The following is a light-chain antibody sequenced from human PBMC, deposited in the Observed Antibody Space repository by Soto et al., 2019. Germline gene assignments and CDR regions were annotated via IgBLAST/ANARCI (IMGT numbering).Light chain of an antibody. CDR3: QSYDSSLSGWV. CDR2: GNS. V-gene: IGLV1-40*01. Sequence: QSVLTQPPSVSGAPGQRVTISCTGSSSNIGAGYAVHWYQQLPGTAPKLLIYGNSNRPSGVPDRFSGYKSGTSASLAITGLQAEDEADYYCQSYDSSLSGWVFGGGTKVTVL. J-gene: IGLJ3*02. CDR1: SSNIGAGYA.